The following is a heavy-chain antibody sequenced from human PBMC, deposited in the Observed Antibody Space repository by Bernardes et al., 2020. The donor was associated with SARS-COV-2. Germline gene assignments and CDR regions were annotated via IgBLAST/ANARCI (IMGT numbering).Heavy chain of an antibody. D-gene: IGHD3-3*01. V-gene: IGHV1-24*01. CDR1: VYTLAELS. J-gene: IGHJ5*02. CDR3: ATTSVFGVEPNWFDP. CDR2: FDPEDGET. Sequence: ASVKVSCKVSVYTLAELSMHWLRQAPGKGLEWMGGFDPEDGETIDAQKFQGRVTMTEDTSTDTAYMELSSLRSEDTAVYYCATTSVFGVEPNWFDPWGQGTLVTVSS.